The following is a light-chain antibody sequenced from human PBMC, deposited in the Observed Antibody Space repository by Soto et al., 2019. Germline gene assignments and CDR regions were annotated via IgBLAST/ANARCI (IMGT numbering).Light chain of an antibody. J-gene: IGKJ3*01. CDR2: DAS. CDR3: QQRSNWPPEVT. V-gene: IGKV3-11*01. CDR1: QSVRSS. Sequence: EIVLTQSPDTLSLSPGERATLSCRASQSVRSSLAWYQQKPGQAPRLLMYDASNRATGIPARFSGSGSGTDFTLTISSLEPEDFAVYYCQQRSNWPPEVTFGPGTKVDIK.